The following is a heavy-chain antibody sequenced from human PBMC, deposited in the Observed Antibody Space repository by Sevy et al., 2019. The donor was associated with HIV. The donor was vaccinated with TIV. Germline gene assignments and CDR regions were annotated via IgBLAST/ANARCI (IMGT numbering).Heavy chain of an antibody. CDR2: INPNSGGT. CDR1: GYTFTGYY. J-gene: IGHJ3*02. CDR3: ARARGYCSSTSCPDAFDI. V-gene: IGHV1-2*02. Sequence: ASVKVSCKASGYTFTGYYMHWVRQAPGQGLEWMGWINPNSGGTNYAQKFQGRVTRTRDKSISTAYMELGRLRSDDTTVYYCARARGYCSSTSCPDAFDIWGQGTMVTVSS. D-gene: IGHD2-2*01.